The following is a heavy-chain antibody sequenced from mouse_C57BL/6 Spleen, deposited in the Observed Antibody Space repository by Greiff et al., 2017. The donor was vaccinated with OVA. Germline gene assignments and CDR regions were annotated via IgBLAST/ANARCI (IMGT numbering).Heavy chain of an antibody. Sequence: VQLQQSGPELVKPGASVKIPCKASGYTFTDYNMDWVKQSHGKSLEWIGDINPNNGGTIYNQKFKGKATLTVDKSSSTAYMELRSLTSEDTAVYYCARGGILSSITTVPYFDYWGQGTTLTVSS. D-gene: IGHD1-1*01. V-gene: IGHV1-18*01. J-gene: IGHJ2*01. CDR1: GYTFTDYN. CDR3: ARGGILSSITTVPYFDY. CDR2: INPNNGGT.